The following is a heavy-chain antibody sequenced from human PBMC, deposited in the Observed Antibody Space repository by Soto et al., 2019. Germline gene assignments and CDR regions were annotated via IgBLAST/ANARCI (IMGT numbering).Heavy chain of an antibody. V-gene: IGHV4-39*01. CDR2: IYCSGST. CDR3: ARHGQWLVTGYFYYGMDV. CDR1: GGSISSSSYY. Sequence: SETLSLTCTVSGGSISSSSYYWGWIRQPPGKGLEWIGSIYCSGSTYYNPSLKSRVTISVDRSKNQFSLKLSSVTAADTAVYYCARHGQWLVTGYFYYGMDVWCQGTTVT. J-gene: IGHJ6*02. D-gene: IGHD6-19*01.